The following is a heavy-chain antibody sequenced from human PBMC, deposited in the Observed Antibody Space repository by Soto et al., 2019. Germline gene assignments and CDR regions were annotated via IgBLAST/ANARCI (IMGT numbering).Heavy chain of an antibody. D-gene: IGHD3-3*01. CDR3: ATEAAGFGVPLFDS. CDR1: GFTFQNYA. J-gene: IGHJ4*02. CDR2: ISGGGIDT. Sequence: EVQLLESGGGLVQPGGSLILSCAVSGFTFQNYAMSWVRQVPGKGPEWVSGISGGGIDTYYVDSVKGRFIISRDNARNTLYQPMNTLRGDDTAICSCATEAAGFGVPLFDSWGRGTLLAVSS. V-gene: IGHV3-23*02.